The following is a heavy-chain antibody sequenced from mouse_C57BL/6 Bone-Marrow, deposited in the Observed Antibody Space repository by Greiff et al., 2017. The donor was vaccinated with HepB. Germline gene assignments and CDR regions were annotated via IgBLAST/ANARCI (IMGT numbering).Heavy chain of an antibody. CDR1: GYTFTSYW. Sequence: QVQLQQPGAELVRPGSSVKLSCKASGYTFTSYWMHWVKQRPIQGLEWIGNIDPSDSETHYNQKFKDKATLTVDKSSSTAYMQLSSLTSEDSAVYYCARGGSYDWFAYWGQGTLVTVSA. CDR3: ARGGSYDWFAY. V-gene: IGHV1-52*01. CDR2: IDPSDSET. J-gene: IGHJ3*01. D-gene: IGHD1-1*02.